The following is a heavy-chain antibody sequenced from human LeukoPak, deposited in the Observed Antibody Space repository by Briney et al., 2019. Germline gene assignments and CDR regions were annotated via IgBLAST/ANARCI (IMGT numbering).Heavy chain of an antibody. CDR1: GYRFTSYW. CDR2: IYPGDSDT. CDR3: ARHLQVRRWFDY. J-gene: IGHJ4*02. Sequence: GEPLKISCKGSGYRFTSYWIGWVRQMPGKGLEWMGIIYPGDSDTRYSPSFQGQVTISADKSISTAYLQWNSLKASDSAMYYCARHLQVRRWFDYWGQGTLVAVSS. V-gene: IGHV5-51*01. D-gene: IGHD5-24*01.